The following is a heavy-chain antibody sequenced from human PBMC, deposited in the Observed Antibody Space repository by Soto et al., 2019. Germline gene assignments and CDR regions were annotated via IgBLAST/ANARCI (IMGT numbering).Heavy chain of an antibody. CDR1: GLTFTSYA. CDR3: AKRITTSGPAAFDC. J-gene: IGHJ4*02. Sequence: QVQPVESGGGVVQPGRSLRLSCAASGLTFTSYAMHWVRQAPGKGLEWVAVISTDGSIKFYADSVKGRFTISRDNSKNTLYLQMNSLRVEDTAVYYCAKRITTSGPAAFDCWGQGTLVTVSS. V-gene: IGHV3-30-3*01. CDR2: ISTDGSIK. D-gene: IGHD2-15*01.